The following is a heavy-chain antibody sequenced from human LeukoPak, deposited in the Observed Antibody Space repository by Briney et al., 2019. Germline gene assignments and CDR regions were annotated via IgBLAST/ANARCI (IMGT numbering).Heavy chain of an antibody. V-gene: IGHV4-4*02. D-gene: IGHD3-22*01. J-gene: IGHJ5*02. CDR2: IYYSGST. CDR3: ATSSDRGWFDP. Sequence: SGTLSLTCAVSGGSISSSNWWSWVRQPPGKRLEWIGSIYYSGSTYYNPSLKSRVTISVDTSKNQFSLKLSSVTAADTAVYYCATSSDRGWFDPWGQGTLVTVSS. CDR1: GGSISSSNW.